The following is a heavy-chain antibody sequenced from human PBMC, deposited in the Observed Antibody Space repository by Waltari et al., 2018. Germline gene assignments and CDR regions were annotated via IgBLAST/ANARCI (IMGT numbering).Heavy chain of an antibody. J-gene: IGHJ4*02. V-gene: IGHV3-48*03. CDR1: GFTFSSYE. Sequence: EVQLVESGGGLVQPGGSLRLSCAASGFTFSSYEMNWVRQAPGKGLEGVSYISSSGSTIYYADSVKGRFTISRDNAKNSLYLQMNSLRAEDTAVYYCARYSSSFDYWGQGTLVTVSS. D-gene: IGHD6-13*01. CDR2: ISSSGSTI. CDR3: ARYSSSFDY.